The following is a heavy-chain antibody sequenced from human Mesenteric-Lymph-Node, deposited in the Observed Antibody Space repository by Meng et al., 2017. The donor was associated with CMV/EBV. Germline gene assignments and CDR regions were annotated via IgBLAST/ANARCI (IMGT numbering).Heavy chain of an antibody. J-gene: IGHJ6*02. CDR1: GFTLSSYW. Sequence: GESLKISCAASGFTLSSYWMTWVRQAPGKGLEWVANIKQDGSEKYYVDSVKGRFTISRDNAINSLYLQMSSLRAEDTAVYYCARDTPMDNYYYYGMDVWGQGTTVTVSS. CDR2: IKQDGSEK. V-gene: IGHV3-7*01. CDR3: ARDTPMDNYYYYGMDV. D-gene: IGHD5-18*01.